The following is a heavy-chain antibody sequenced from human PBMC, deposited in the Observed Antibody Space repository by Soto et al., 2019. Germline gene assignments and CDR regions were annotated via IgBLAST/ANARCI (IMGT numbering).Heavy chain of an antibody. J-gene: IGHJ4*02. CDR2: INHSGST. V-gene: IGHV4-34*01. Sequence: QVQLQQWGAGLLKPSETLSLTCAVYGGSFSGYYWSWIRQPPGKGLEWIGEINHSGSTNYNPSLKSRVTISVDTSKNQFSLKLSSVTAADMAVYYCARGWGALFDYWGQGALVTVSS. CDR1: GGSFSGYY. D-gene: IGHD7-27*01. CDR3: ARGWGALFDY.